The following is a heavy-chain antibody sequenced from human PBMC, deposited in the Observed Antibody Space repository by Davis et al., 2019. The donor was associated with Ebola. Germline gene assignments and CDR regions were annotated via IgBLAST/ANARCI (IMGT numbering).Heavy chain of an antibody. V-gene: IGHV3-30*04. CDR3: ARDSFGYSYGGHYYGMDV. CDR1: GFTFSSYA. D-gene: IGHD5-18*01. J-gene: IGHJ6*02. Sequence: GGSLRLSCAASGFTFSSYAMHWVRQAPGKGLEWVAVISYDGSNKYYADSVKGRFTISRDNSKNTLYLQMNSLRAEDTAVYYCARDSFGYSYGGHYYGMDVWGQGTTVTVSS. CDR2: ISYDGSNK.